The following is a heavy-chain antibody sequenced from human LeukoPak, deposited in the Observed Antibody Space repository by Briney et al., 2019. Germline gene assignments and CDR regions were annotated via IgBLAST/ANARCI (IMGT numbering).Heavy chain of an antibody. CDR1: GYTFTSYN. V-gene: IGHV1-8*01. Sequence: ASVKVSCKASGYTFTSYNINWVRQATGQGLEWMGWMNPDTGNTGYAQKFQGRVTMTRNTSISTAYMELSSLRSEDTAVYYCARGNYYDSSGFDYWGQGALVTVSS. CDR3: ARGNYYDSSGFDY. CDR2: MNPDTGNT. J-gene: IGHJ4*02. D-gene: IGHD3-22*01.